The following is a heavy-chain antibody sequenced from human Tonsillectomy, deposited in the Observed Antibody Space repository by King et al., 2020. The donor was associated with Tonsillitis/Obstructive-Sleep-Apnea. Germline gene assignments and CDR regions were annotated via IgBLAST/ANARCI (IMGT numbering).Heavy chain of an antibody. CDR3: ATSPAKIPLAHWFDP. Sequence: VQLVQSGAELKKPGSSVKVSCKASGGVFNSYAFSWVRQAPGQGLEWMGRIVPLLDTPNYAQKFQGRVTITADKSTSTVYMELSSLRSEDTAVYYCATSPAKIPLAHWFDPWGQGTLVTVSS. CDR2: IVPLLDTP. D-gene: IGHD1-14*01. CDR1: GGVFNSYA. J-gene: IGHJ5*02. V-gene: IGHV1-69*04.